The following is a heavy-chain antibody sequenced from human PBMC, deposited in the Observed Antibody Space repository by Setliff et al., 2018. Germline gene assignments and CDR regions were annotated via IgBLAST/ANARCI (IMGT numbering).Heavy chain of an antibody. CDR2: INHTGGT. CDR1: GGSFSGSF. J-gene: IGHJ4*02. D-gene: IGHD1-26*01. Sequence: SETLSLTCAVYGGSFSGSFWSWIRQPPGKGLEWIGEINHTGGTNYTPSLKSRVTISVDTSKNQFSLNLSSVTAADTAVYYCARLGATVKRGYFDFWGQGTLVTVSS. V-gene: IGHV4-34*01. CDR3: ARLGATVKRGYFDF.